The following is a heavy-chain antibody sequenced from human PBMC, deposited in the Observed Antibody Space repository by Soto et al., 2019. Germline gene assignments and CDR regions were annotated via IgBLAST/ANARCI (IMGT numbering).Heavy chain of an antibody. CDR2: IYYSGST. D-gene: IGHD5-12*01. Sequence: PSETLSLTCTVSGGSISSYYWSWIRQPPGKGLEWIGYIYYSGSTYYNPSLKSRVTISVDTSKNQFSLKLSSVTAADTAVYYCARQTYTWISVSTWGQGTLVTVSS. CDR1: GGSISSYY. V-gene: IGHV4-59*06. CDR3: ARQTYTWISVST. J-gene: IGHJ5*02.